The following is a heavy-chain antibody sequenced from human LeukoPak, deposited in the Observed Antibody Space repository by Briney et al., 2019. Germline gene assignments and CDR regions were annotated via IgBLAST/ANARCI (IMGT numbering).Heavy chain of an antibody. CDR1: GFTFGSYA. Sequence: PGGSLRLSCAASGFTFGSYAMHWVRQAPGKGLEWVAVLSYDGSDKYYADSVKGRFTISRDNVKNSLYLQMHSLTAEDTAVYYCARDAGGTWHRSDGYSTGGDYYYGVDVWGQGTTVTVSS. D-gene: IGHD2-8*01. J-gene: IGHJ6*02. V-gene: IGHV3-30*04. CDR2: LSYDGSDK. CDR3: ARDAGGTWHRSDGYSTGGDYYYGVDV.